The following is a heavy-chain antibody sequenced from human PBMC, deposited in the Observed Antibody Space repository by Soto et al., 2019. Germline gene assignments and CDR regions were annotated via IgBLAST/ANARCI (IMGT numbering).Heavy chain of an antibody. CDR2: ISGSGYNT. CDR3: AKSPRRGYEPPWDY. J-gene: IGHJ4*02. CDR1: GFTFSTDG. V-gene: IGHV3-23*01. D-gene: IGHD5-12*01. Sequence: EVQLLESGGGLVQRGGSLRLSCAASGFTFSTDGMNWVREAPGKGLEWVSGISGSGYNTYYADSVKGRFTISRDNSKNTLYLQMNSLRDEDAAVYYCAKSPRRGYEPPWDYWGQGTLVTVSS.